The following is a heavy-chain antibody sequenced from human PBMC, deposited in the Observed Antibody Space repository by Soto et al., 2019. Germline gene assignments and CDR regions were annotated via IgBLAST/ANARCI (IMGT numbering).Heavy chain of an antibody. CDR1: GFTFSSYA. CDR2: ISYDGSNK. V-gene: IGHV3-30-3*01. CDR3: ARDKIFLRFLDWSYFLSF. D-gene: IGHD3-3*01. J-gene: IGHJ1*01. Sequence: GSLRLSCAASGFTFSSYAMHWVRQAPGKGLEWVAVISYDGSNKYYADSVKGRFTISRDNSKNTLYLQMNSLRAEDTAVYYCARDKIFLRFLDWSYFLSFCGQGTLVPVSS.